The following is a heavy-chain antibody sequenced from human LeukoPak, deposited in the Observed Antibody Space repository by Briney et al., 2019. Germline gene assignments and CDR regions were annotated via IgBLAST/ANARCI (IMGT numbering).Heavy chain of an antibody. CDR1: ESAVSRDC. V-gene: IGHV1-2*02. CDR2: INPNSGGT. D-gene: IGHD3-22*01. CDR3: ARVPHDYYYDGNWFDP. J-gene: IGHJ5*02. Sequence: AGEPTESAVSRDCKDCRSRWPRQHLEKMGWINPNSGGTNYAQKFQGMVTMTRDTSISTAYMELSRLRSDDTAVYYCARVPHDYYYDGNWFDPWGQGTLVTVSS.